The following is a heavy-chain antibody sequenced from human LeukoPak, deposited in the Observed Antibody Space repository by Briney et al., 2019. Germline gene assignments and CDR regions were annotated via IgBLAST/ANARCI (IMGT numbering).Heavy chain of an antibody. CDR2: IYYSGST. CDR3: ARDPMVRGLHPPLYYFDY. D-gene: IGHD3-10*01. CDR1: GDSISTSYYY. V-gene: IGHV4-39*07. J-gene: IGHJ4*02. Sequence: SETLSLTCTVSGDSISTSYYYWGWIRQPPGKGLEWIGSIYYSGSTYYNASLKSRVTISVDTSKNQFSLKLSSVTAADTAVYYCARDPMVRGLHPPLYYFDYWGQGTLVTVSS.